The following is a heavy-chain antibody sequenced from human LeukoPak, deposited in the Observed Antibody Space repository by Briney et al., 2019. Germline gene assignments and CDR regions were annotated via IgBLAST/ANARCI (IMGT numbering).Heavy chain of an antibody. D-gene: IGHD3-10*01. CDR1: GGSISSGGYS. CDR3: ARVLEIYGSGSYYPSNWFDP. V-gene: IGHV4-30-2*01. J-gene: IGHJ5*02. Sequence: PSQTLSLTCAVSGGSISSGGYSWSWIRQPPGKGLEWIGYIYHSGSTYYNPSLKSRVTISVDRSKNQFSLKLSSVTAADTAVYYCARVLEIYGSGSYYPSNWFDPWGRGTLVTVSS. CDR2: IYHSGST.